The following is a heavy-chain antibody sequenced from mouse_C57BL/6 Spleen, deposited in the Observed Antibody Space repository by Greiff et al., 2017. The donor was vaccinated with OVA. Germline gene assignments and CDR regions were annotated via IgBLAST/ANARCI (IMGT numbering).Heavy chain of an antibody. D-gene: IGHD4-1*01. CDR2: ISSGSSTI. CDR3: AKTGTRAWFAY. J-gene: IGHJ3*01. CDR1: GFTFSDYG. Sequence: EVQLVESGGGLVKPGGSLKLSCAASGFTFSDYGMHWVRQAPEKGLEWVAYISSGSSTIYYADTVKGRFTISRDNAKNTLFLQMTSLRSEDTAMYYCAKTGTRAWFAYWGQGTLVTVSA. V-gene: IGHV5-17*01.